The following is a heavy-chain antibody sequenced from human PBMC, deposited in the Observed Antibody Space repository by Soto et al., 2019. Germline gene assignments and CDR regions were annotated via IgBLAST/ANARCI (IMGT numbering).Heavy chain of an antibody. CDR1: GGSISSGGYY. V-gene: IGHV4-31*03. J-gene: IGHJ6*02. CDR2: IYYSGST. CDR3: ARDQPSPYGWGSSMDV. D-gene: IGHD3-10*01. Sequence: SETLSLTCTVSGGSISSGGYYWSWIRQHPGKGLEWIGYIYYSGSTYYNPSLKSRVTISVDTSKNQFSLKLSSVTAADTAVYYCARDQPSPYGWGSSMDVWGQGTTVTVSS.